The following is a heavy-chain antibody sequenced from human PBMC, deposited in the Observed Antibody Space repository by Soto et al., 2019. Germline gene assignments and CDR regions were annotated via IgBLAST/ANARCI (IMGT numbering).Heavy chain of an antibody. J-gene: IGHJ2*01. CDR2: MNPNSGNT. Sequence: QVQLVQSGAEVKKPGASVKVSCKASGYTFTSYDINWVRQATGQGLEWMGWMNPNSGNTGYAQKFQGRVTMTRNTSISTAYMVLSSLRSEDTAVYYCARPAIVATTRYFDLWGRGTLVTVSS. V-gene: IGHV1-8*01. D-gene: IGHD5-12*01. CDR1: GYTFTSYD. CDR3: ARPAIVATTRYFDL.